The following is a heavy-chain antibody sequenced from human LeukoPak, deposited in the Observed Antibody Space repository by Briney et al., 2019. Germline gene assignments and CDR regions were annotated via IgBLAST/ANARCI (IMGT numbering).Heavy chain of an antibody. D-gene: IGHD2-15*01. J-gene: IGHJ5*02. Sequence: PGGSLRLSCAASGFSLSIYDMVWVRQAPGKGLEWIASIGLSSSYIGYADSVKGRFTISRDNGENSVYLQMNSLRAEDTAVYFCARERSYCSGATCSLDLWGQGTLVTVSS. CDR1: GFSLSIYD. V-gene: IGHV3-21*01. CDR3: ARERSYCSGATCSLDL. CDR2: IGLSSSYI.